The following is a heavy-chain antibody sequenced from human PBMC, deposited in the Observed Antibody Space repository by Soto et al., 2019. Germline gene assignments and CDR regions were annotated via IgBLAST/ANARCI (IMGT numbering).Heavy chain of an antibody. CDR1: GFPFSSYG. CDR3: ARYRTDPYCSGGSCYRDAFDI. D-gene: IGHD2-15*01. CDR2: TSSSSSTI. V-gene: IGHV3-48*01. J-gene: IGHJ3*02. Sequence: PGGSLRLSCAASGFPFSSYGMNWVRQAPGKGLEWVSYTSSSSSTIYYADSVKGRFTISRDNAKNSLYLQMNSLRAEDTAVYYCARYRTDPYCSGGSCYRDAFDIWGQGTMVTVSS.